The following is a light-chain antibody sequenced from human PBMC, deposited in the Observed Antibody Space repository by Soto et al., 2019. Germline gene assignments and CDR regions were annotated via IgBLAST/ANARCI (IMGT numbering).Light chain of an antibody. Sequence: EIVLTQSPGTLSLSPGERATLSCRASQSVSSNFLVWYQQRPGQAPRLVIYAASSRATGIPDRFSGGGSGTDFTLTISRLEPEDFAVYYCQYYGPSTWTFGQGTKVEIK. CDR3: QYYGPSTWT. CDR2: AAS. V-gene: IGKV3-20*01. CDR1: QSVSSNF. J-gene: IGKJ1*01.